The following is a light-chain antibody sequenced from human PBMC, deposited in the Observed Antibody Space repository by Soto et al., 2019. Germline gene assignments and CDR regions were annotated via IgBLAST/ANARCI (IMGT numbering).Light chain of an antibody. J-gene: IGKJ3*01. CDR3: QQYRSLPFT. CDR2: WSS. CDR1: QSGLHSSNGNNY. Sequence: DIVMTQSPDFLAVSLGERANIKCRSSQSGLHSSNGNNYLAWYQQQPGLPPKLLIYWSSTRESGVPDRFSGSGSGTDFTLTVNSLQAEDAAVYYCQQYRSLPFTFGPGTKVHI. V-gene: IGKV4-1*01.